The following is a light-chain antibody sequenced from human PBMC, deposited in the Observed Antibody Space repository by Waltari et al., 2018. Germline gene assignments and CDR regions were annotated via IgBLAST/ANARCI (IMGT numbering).Light chain of an antibody. J-gene: IGKJ1*01. CDR1: HSISIW. V-gene: IGKV1-5*03. CDR2: KTS. Sequence: DIQMTQSPSTLSASVGDRVPITCRASHSISIWLAWYQQKPGKAPNLLIYKTSSLQSGVPSRFSGSGSGTEFTLTISSLQPDDFATYFCQQYSGSPWTFGQGTKVEI. CDR3: QQYSGSPWT.